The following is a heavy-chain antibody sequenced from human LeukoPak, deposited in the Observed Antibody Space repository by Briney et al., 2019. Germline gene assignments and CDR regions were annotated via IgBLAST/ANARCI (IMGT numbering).Heavy chain of an antibody. CDR2: IYHSGTT. V-gene: IGHV4-39*07. CDR3: TYFYGEYGSYYFDY. CDR1: GGSIRSSSYY. Sequence: SETLSLTCTVSGGSIRSSSYYWAYIRQPPGKGLEWIATIYHSGTTNYNPSLKSRVTMSVDKSKNPFSLKLSSVTAADTAVYCATYFYGEYGSYYFDYWGQGTLVTVSS. J-gene: IGHJ4*02. D-gene: IGHD4-17*01.